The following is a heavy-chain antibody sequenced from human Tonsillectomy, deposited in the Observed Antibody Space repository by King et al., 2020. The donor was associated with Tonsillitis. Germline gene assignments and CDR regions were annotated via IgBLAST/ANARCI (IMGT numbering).Heavy chain of an antibody. CDR1: GFTFSNAW. CDR2: IKSKTDGGTT. J-gene: IGHJ5*02. D-gene: IGHD2-15*01. CDR3: TTDLDIVVVVAATPGGWFDP. V-gene: IGHV3-15*01. Sequence: VQLVESGGGLVKPGGSLRLSCAASGFTFSNAWMSWVRQAPGKGLEWVGRIKSKTDGGTTDYAAPVKGRFTISRDDSKNTLYLQMNSLKTEDTAGYYCTTDLDIVVVVAATPGGWFDPWGQGTLVTVSS.